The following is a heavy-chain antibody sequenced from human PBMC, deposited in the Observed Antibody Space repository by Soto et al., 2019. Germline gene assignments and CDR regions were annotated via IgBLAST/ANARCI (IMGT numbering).Heavy chain of an antibody. Sequence: QVQLQESGPGLVKPSETLSLTCRVSGGSMSGYYWSWVRLAPGKGLEWIGSVYYTGSTNYNPSLQSRVSISVDTSNKHFSLSLSLVTAADTSVYFCARSIAVPSGHIDHWGQGIRVTISS. D-gene: IGHD6-6*01. J-gene: IGHJ4*02. CDR3: ARSIAVPSGHIDH. V-gene: IGHV4-59*01. CDR2: VYYTGST. CDR1: GGSMSGYY.